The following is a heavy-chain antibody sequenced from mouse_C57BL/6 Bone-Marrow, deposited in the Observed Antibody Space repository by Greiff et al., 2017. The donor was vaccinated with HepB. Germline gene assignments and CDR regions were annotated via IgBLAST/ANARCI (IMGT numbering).Heavy chain of an antibody. CDR1: GFTFSNYC. Sequence: EVKLMESGGGLVQPGGSMKLSCVASGFTFSNYCMNWVRQSPEKGLEWVAQIRLKSDNYATHYAESVKGRFTISRDDSKSSVYLQMNNLRAEDTGIYYCTALYASGWFAYWGQGTLVTVSA. CDR3: TALYASGWFAY. J-gene: IGHJ3*01. CDR2: IRLKSDNYAT. V-gene: IGHV6-3*01. D-gene: IGHD3-1*01.